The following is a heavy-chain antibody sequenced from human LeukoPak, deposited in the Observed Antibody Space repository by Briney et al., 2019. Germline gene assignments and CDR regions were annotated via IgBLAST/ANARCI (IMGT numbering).Heavy chain of an antibody. CDR3: GLHGSGWYSTGRRRLDY. CDR2: ISSDGSNK. V-gene: IGHV3-30-3*01. D-gene: IGHD6-19*01. J-gene: IGHJ4*02. Sequence: HLGGSLRLSCAASGFTFSSYAMHWVRQAPGKGLEWVAVISSDGSNKYYADSVKGRFTISRDNSKNTLYLQMNSLRVEDTAVYYCGLHGSGWYSTGRRRLDYWGQGTLVTVSS. CDR1: GFTFSSYA.